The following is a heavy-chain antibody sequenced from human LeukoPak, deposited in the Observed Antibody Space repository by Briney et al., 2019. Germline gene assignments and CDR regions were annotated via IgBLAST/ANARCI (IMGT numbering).Heavy chain of an antibody. V-gene: IGHV1-69*13. D-gene: IGHD2-15*01. CDR2: IIPIFGTA. J-gene: IGHJ5*02. Sequence: GASVKVSCKASGYTFTGYYMHWVRQAPGQGLEWMGGIIPIFGTANYAQKFQGRVTITADESTSTAYMELSSLRSEDTAVYYCVRDQGSWGQGTLVTVSS. CDR3: VRDQGS. CDR1: GYTFTGYY.